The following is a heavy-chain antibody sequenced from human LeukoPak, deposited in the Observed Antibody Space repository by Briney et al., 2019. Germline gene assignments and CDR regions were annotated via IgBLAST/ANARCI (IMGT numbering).Heavy chain of an antibody. CDR1: GYTFTGYY. D-gene: IGHD6-13*01. V-gene: IGHV1-2*02. CDR2: INPNSGGT. Sequence: ASVKVSCKASGYTFTGYYIYWVRQAPGQGLEWMGWINPNSGGTNYAQKFQGRVTMTRDTSISTAYMELSSLRSDDTAVYYCVGYSITSADYWGQGTLVTVSS. CDR3: VGYSITSADY. J-gene: IGHJ4*02.